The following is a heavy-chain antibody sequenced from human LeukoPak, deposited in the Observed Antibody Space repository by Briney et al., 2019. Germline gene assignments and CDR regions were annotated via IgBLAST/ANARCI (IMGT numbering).Heavy chain of an antibody. CDR1: GGSISSSSYY. V-gene: IGHV4-39*01. Sequence: SETLSLTCTVSGGSISSSSYYWGCIRQPPGKGLEWLGSIYYSGRTYSSPSLKSRVTISVDTSKNQFSLKLSSVTAADTAVYYCARGREEWELLLLDYWGQGTLVTVSS. CDR2: IYYSGRT. J-gene: IGHJ4*02. D-gene: IGHD1-26*01. CDR3: ARGREEWELLLLDY.